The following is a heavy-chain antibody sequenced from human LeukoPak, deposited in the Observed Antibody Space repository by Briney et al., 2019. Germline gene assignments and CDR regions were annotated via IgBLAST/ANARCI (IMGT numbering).Heavy chain of an antibody. D-gene: IGHD6-6*01. CDR2: ISSNGATT. CDR3: VKDRSIAAPNNDFFDS. Sequence: GGSLRLSCSASGFTFNRFYLHWVRQAPGKGLEFVSHISSNGATTYYADSVKGRFTISRDNSKNTLYLQMSSLRADDTAVCYCVKDRSIAAPNNDFFDSWGQGALVTVSS. J-gene: IGHJ4*02. V-gene: IGHV3-64D*06. CDR1: GFTFNRFY.